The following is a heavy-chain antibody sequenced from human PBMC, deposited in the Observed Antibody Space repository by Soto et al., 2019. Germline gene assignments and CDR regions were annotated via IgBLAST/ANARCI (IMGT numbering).Heavy chain of an antibody. CDR1: GGSISSYY. CDR3: ARVETPHYDSSGYFDY. CDR2: IYYSGST. D-gene: IGHD3-22*01. V-gene: IGHV4-59*08. J-gene: IGHJ4*02. Sequence: SETLSLTCTVSGGSISSYYWSWIRQPPGKGLEWIGYIYYSGSTNYNPSLKSRVTISVDTSKNQFSLKLSSVTAADTAVYYCARVETPHYDSSGYFDYWGQGTLVTVSS.